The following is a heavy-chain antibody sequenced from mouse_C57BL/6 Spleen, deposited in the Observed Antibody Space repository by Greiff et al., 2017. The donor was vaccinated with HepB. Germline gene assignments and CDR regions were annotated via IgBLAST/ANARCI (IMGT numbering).Heavy chain of an antibody. Sequence: QVQLQQPGSELVKPGASVKLSCKASGYTFTSYWMHWVTQRPGQGLEWIGMIHPNSGSTNYNEKFKSKATLTVDKSSSTAYMQLSSLTSEDSAVYYCARSLTTVVARCSMDYWGQGTSVTVSS. D-gene: IGHD1-1*01. CDR1: GYTFTSYW. V-gene: IGHV1-64*01. J-gene: IGHJ4*01. CDR3: ARSLTTVVARCSMDY. CDR2: IHPNSGST.